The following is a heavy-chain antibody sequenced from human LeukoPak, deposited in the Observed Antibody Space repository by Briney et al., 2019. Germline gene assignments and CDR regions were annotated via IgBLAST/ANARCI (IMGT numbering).Heavy chain of an antibody. J-gene: IGHJ4*02. CDR1: GFTFSSYA. V-gene: IGHV3-23*01. D-gene: IGHD2-2*01. Sequence: PGGSLRLSCAASGFTFSSYAMSWVRQAPGKGLEWVSAISGSGGSTYYADSAKGRFTISRDNSKNTLYLQMNSLRAEDTAVYYCAMEVVPAEVVGNYWGQGTLVTVPS. CDR3: AMEVVPAEVVGNY. CDR2: ISGSGGST.